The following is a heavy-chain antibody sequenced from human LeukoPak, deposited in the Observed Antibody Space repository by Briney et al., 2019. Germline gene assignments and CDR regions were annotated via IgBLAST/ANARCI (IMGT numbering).Heavy chain of an antibody. D-gene: IGHD1-26*01. V-gene: IGHV3-21*01. J-gene: IGHJ4*02. Sequence: GGSLRLSCAAPGFTFSAYSMNWVRQAPGKGLEWVSYISSSSSYIYYADSVKGRFTISRDNAKNSLYLQMNSLRAEDTAVYYCARDLIVGATIDYWGQGTLVTVSS. CDR3: ARDLIVGATIDY. CDR1: GFTFSAYS. CDR2: ISSSSSYI.